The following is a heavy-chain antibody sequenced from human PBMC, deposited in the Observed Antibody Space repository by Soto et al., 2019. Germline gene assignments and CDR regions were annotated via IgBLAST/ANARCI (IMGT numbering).Heavy chain of an antibody. Sequence: SETLSLTCAVYGGSFSGYYWSWIRQPPGKGLEWIGEINHSGSTNYNPSLKSRVTISVDTSKNQFSLKLSSVTAADTAVYYCARRDGYCTNGVCYDAFDIRGQGTMVTVSS. J-gene: IGHJ3*02. V-gene: IGHV4-34*01. D-gene: IGHD2-8*01. CDR2: INHSGST. CDR1: GGSFSGYY. CDR3: ARRDGYCTNGVCYDAFDI.